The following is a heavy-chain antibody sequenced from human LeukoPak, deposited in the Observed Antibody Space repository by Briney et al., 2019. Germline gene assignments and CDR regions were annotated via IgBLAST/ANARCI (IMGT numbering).Heavy chain of an antibody. CDR1: GFTFSTYG. V-gene: IGHV3-23*01. J-gene: IGHJ4*02. CDR3: ARGYTGYDWGNLFDY. CDR2: ISGSGGST. D-gene: IGHD5-12*01. Sequence: PGGTLRLSCAASGFTFSTYGMSWVRQAPGKGLEWVSAISGSGGSTYYADTVKGRFTISRDNSKNTLYLQMNSLRAEDTAVYYCARGYTGYDWGNLFDYWGQGTLVTVSS.